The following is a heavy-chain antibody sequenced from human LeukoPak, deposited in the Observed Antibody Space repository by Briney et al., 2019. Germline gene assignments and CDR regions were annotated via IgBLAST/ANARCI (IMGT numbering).Heavy chain of an antibody. Sequence: SAPTLVNPTQTLTLTCTCSGFSLSTSGMRLSWLRQPPGKALEWLARIDRVVDKFYSTSLKTRLTISKDTSKDQVVLTMTNMDPVDTATYYCARSVYGDYTFDYWGQGTLVTVSS. CDR3: ARSVYGDYTFDY. V-gene: IGHV2-70*04. J-gene: IGHJ4*02. D-gene: IGHD4-17*01. CDR2: IDRVVDK. CDR1: GFSLSTSGMR.